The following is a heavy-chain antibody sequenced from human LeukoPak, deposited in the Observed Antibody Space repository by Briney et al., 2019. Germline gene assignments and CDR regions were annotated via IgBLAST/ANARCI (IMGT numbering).Heavy chain of an antibody. CDR1: GLTFSSYE. J-gene: IGHJ4*02. CDR2: ISGSGSSI. D-gene: IGHD3-22*01. CDR3: ARVPVVVEDFDY. Sequence: PGGSLRLSCAASGLTFSSYEMNWVRQAPGKGLEWVSYISGSGSSIYYADSVKGRFTISRDNAKNSLYLQMNSLRAEDTAVYYCARVPVVVEDFDYWGQGTLVTVSS. V-gene: IGHV3-48*03.